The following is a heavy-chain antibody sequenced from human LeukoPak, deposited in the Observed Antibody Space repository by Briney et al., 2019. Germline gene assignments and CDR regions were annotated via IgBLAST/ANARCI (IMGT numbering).Heavy chain of an antibody. CDR3: ARDGLYDLTVVQGVVTDYYYYYMDV. CDR2: INPYSGDT. Sequence: ASVKVSCKASGYTFTGYYAHWVRQAPGQGLEWMGWINPYSGDTNYAQKFQGRVTMTRDTPISTAYMELSRLRFDDTAVYYCARDGLYDLTVVQGVVTDYYYYYMDVWGKGTTVTVSS. D-gene: IGHD3-10*01. V-gene: IGHV1-2*02. CDR1: GYTFTGYY. J-gene: IGHJ6*03.